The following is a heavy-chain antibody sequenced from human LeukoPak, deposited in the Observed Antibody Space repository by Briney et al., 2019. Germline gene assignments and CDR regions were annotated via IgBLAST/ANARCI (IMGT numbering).Heavy chain of an antibody. CDR2: ISGSGGST. Sequence: GGSLRLSCAASGFTFSSYAMSWVRQASGKGLEWVSAISGSGGSTYYADSVKGRFTISRDNSKNTLYLQMNSLRAEDTAVYYCARKTDSSGSGDYWGQGTLVTVSS. D-gene: IGHD3-22*01. J-gene: IGHJ4*02. CDR3: ARKTDSSGSGDY. CDR1: GFTFSSYA. V-gene: IGHV3-23*01.